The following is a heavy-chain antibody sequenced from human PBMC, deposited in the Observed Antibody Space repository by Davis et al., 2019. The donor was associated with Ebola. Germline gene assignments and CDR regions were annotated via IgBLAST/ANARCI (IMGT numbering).Heavy chain of an antibody. Sequence: SETLSLTCTVSGGSISSHYWSWTRQSPGKGLERIGYMYYSGSTNYNPSLMSRVTISAESSKKQFSLNLTSVTAADSAVYYCARGWDSSGWQNWGQGTLVTVYS. CDR3: ARGWDSSGWQN. CDR1: GGSISSHY. J-gene: IGHJ4*02. V-gene: IGHV4-59*11. CDR2: MYYSGST. D-gene: IGHD6-19*01.